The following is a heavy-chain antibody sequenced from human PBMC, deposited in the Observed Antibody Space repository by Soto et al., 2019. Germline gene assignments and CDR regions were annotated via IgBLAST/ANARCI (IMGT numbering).Heavy chain of an antibody. CDR2: INPNSGGT. CDR1: GYTFTGYY. Sequence: QVQLVQSGAEVKKPGASVKVSCKASGYTFTGYYMHWVRQAPGQGLEWMGWINPNSGGTNYAQKFQGRGTMTRDTSISTAFMELGRLGSDDTAVYYGARDCGGVGATQFLDAFDIWGQGTMVTVSS. CDR3: ARDCGGVGATQFLDAFDI. V-gene: IGHV1-2*02. D-gene: IGHD1-26*01. J-gene: IGHJ3*02.